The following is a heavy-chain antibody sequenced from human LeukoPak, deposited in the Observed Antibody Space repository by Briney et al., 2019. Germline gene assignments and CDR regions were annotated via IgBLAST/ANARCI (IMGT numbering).Heavy chain of an antibody. J-gene: IGHJ4*02. Sequence: GGSLRLSCAASGFTFSSYAMSWVRQAPGKGLEWVSVISGSDGSTYYADSVKGRFTISRDNSKNTLYLQMNGLRAEDTAVYYCARPLSGYSSSLGYWGQGTLVTVSS. CDR3: ARPLSGYSSSLGY. CDR2: ISGSDGST. CDR1: GFTFSSYA. D-gene: IGHD6-6*01. V-gene: IGHV3-23*01.